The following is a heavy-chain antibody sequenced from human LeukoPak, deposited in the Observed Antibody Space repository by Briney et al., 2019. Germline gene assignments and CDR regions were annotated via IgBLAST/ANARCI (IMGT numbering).Heavy chain of an antibody. D-gene: IGHD3-10*01. J-gene: IGHJ5*02. CDR1: GGSISNYY. CDR2: IYYSGST. V-gene: IGHV4-59*08. Sequence: SETLSLTCTVSGGSISNYYWTWIRQPPGKGLEWIGYIYYSGSTNYNPSLKSRVAISVDTSKNQFSLKLSSVTAADTAVYYCAKLGSGTNNWFDPWGQGTLVTVSS. CDR3: AKLGSGTNNWFDP.